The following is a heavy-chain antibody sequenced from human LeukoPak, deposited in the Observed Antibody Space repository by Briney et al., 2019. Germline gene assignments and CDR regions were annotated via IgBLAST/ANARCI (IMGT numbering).Heavy chain of an antibody. Sequence: SETLSLTCTVSGDSISSYYWSWIRQPPGKGLEWIWCIYHSGSTNYNPSLKSRVTISADTSRDQFSLKLASVTAADTAVYYCATGYSSTWYYFDYWGQGTLVTVSS. CDR3: ATGYSSTWYYFDY. CDR2: IYHSGST. J-gene: IGHJ4*02. CDR1: GDSISSYY. D-gene: IGHD6-13*01. V-gene: IGHV4-59*01.